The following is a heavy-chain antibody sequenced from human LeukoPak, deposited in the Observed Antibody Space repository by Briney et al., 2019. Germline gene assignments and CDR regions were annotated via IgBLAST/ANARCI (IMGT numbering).Heavy chain of an antibody. D-gene: IGHD6-13*01. V-gene: IGHV3-23*01. CDR1: GFTFSSYA. CDR3: AKGRRIAEFDY. Sequence: GGSLRLSCAASGFTFSSYAMSWARQAPGKGLEWVSAISGSGGSTYYSDSVKGRFTISRDNSKNTLYLQMNSLRAEDTAVYYCAKGRRIAEFDYWGQGTLVTVSS. J-gene: IGHJ4*02. CDR2: ISGSGGST.